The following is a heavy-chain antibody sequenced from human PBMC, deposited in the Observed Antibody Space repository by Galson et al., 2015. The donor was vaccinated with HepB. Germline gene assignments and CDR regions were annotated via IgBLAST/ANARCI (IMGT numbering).Heavy chain of an antibody. J-gene: IGHJ4*02. V-gene: IGHV6-1*01. Sequence: CAISGDSVSSNSAAWNWIRQSPSRGLEWLGRTYYRSKWYNDYAVSVKSRITINPDTSKNQFSLQLNPVTPEDTAVYYCARAGLYSGSYPFDYWGQGTLVTVSS. D-gene: IGHD1-26*01. CDR1: GDSVSSNSAA. CDR3: ARAGLYSGSYPFDY. CDR2: TYYRSKWYN.